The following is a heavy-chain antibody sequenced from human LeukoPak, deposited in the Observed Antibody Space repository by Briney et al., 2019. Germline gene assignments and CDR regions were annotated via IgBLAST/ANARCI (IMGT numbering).Heavy chain of an antibody. CDR3: AKLEAYTSGWSFFY. V-gene: IGHV5-51*01. D-gene: IGHD6-19*01. J-gene: IGHJ4*02. CDR2: IFPDDSDA. Sequence: GESLKISCQGSGYSFTSYWIGWVRQMPGKGLEWMGIIFPDDSDAKYSPSFQGQVTMSADKSIRTAYLQWNSLKSSDTAIYYCAKLEAYTSGWSFFYWGQGTLVTVSS. CDR1: GYSFTSYW.